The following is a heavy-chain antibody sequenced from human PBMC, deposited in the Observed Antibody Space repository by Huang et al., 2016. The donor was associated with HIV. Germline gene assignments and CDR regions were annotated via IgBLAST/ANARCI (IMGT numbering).Heavy chain of an antibody. D-gene: IGHD3-22*01. CDR1: GGSISSSTYS. CDR2: IYDTLSP. J-gene: IGHJ3*02. Sequence: QLQLQESGPGLVKPSETLSLTCTVSGGSISSSTYSWGWIRQPPEKGLEWIGSIYDTLSPYYHPSVKSRVTISVYTSKNQFSLGLSSVTAADSAVYYCARQLRVVVIGPGLDAFDIWGQGTMVTVSS. V-gene: IGHV4-39*01. CDR3: ARQLRVVVIGPGLDAFDI.